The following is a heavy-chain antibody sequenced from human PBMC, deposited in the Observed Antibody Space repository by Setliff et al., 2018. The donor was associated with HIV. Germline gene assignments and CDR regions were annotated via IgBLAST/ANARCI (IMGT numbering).Heavy chain of an antibody. D-gene: IGHD4-17*01. CDR3: ATFFVSTATTQDY. CDR1: GGSFGDQF. Sequence: NPSETLSLTCAVYGGSFGDQFWNWIRQSPGKGLEWIGEIHHGGGTKYNPSLKSRVTVSLDMSKNQFSLKLDSLTAADTGVYYCATFFVSTATTQDYWGQGTLVTVSS. CDR2: IHHGGGT. V-gene: IGHV4-34*01. J-gene: IGHJ4*02.